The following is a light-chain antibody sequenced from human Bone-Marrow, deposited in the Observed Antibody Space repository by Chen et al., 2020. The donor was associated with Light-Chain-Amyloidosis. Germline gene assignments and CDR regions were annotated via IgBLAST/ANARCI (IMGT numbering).Light chain of an antibody. CDR3: QVWDRSSDRPV. CDR2: EDS. V-gene: IGLV3-21*02. J-gene: IGLJ3*02. Sequence: SYVLTQPSSVSVAPGQTATIACGGNNIGSTSVHWYQQTPGQAPLLVVYEDSDRPSGIPARLSGSNSGNVATLTISRVEAGDEADYYCQVWDRSSDRPVFGGGTKLTVL. CDR1: NIGSTS.